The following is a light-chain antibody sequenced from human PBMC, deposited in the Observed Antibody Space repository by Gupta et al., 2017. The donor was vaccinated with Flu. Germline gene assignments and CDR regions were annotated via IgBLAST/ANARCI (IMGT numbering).Light chain of an antibody. CDR3: QKYEDLPLT. V-gene: IGKV1-33*01. Sequence: PSSLSASIGDRVTITCQASQDIGKYLNWYQQKPGKSPKLLRHAASNLETGVPSRFSGSGSGTEFTFTISDLQPEDIATYYCQKYEDLPLTFGGGTKVKIK. J-gene: IGKJ4*01. CDR2: AAS. CDR1: QDIGKY.